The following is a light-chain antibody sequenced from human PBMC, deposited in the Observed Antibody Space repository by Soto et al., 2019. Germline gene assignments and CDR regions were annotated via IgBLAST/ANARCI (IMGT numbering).Light chain of an antibody. V-gene: IGKV1-27*01. CDR1: QGISNY. CDR2: AAS. J-gene: IGKJ1*01. Sequence: DIQMTQSPSSLSASVGDRVTITCRASQGISNYLAWYQQKPGKVPKLLIFAASTLQSGVPSRFSGSGSGTDFTLTITSLQPEDVATYCCQKYNSAPWTFGQGSKVEIK. CDR3: QKYNSAPWT.